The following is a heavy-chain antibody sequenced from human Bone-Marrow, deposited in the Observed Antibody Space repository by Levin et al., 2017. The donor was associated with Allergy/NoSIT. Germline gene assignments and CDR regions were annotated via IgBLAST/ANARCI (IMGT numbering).Heavy chain of an antibody. J-gene: IGHJ6*03. CDR3: ARLKHYYYYYMDV. Sequence: GESLKISCKASGYTFTSYAMHWVRQAPGQRLEWMGWINAGNGNTKYSQKFQGRVTITRDTSASTAYMELSSLRSEDTAVYYCARLKHYYYYYMDVWGKGTTVTVSS. CDR1: GYTFTSYA. V-gene: IGHV1-3*01. CDR2: INAGNGNT.